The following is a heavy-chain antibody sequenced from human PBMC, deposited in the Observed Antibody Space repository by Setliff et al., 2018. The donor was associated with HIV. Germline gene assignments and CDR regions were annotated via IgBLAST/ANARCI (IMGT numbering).Heavy chain of an antibody. J-gene: IGHJ3*02. CDR1: GFIFSNYV. D-gene: IGHD2-2*01. Sequence: GGSLRLSCAASGFIFSNYVMNWVRQAPGKGLEWLSFIDSTSSNIFYADSVKGRFTISRDNARNSLYLDMNTLRAEDTALYYCARSRSTRDAFDTWGQGTMVTVSS. CDR2: IDSTSSNI. CDR3: ARSRSTRDAFDT. V-gene: IGHV3-48*04.